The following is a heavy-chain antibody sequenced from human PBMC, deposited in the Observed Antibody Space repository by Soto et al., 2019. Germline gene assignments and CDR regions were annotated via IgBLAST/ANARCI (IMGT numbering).Heavy chain of an antibody. J-gene: IGHJ6*02. CDR3: ARHGYYGSGSYYYYYYYGMDV. Sequence: PGESLKISCKGSGYSFTNYWISWVRQMPGKGLEWMGRIDPSDSYTSYSPSFQGHVTISADKSISTAYLQWSSLKASDTAMYYCARHGYYGSGSYYYYYYYGMDVWGQGTTVTVSS. D-gene: IGHD3-10*01. CDR2: IDPSDSYT. V-gene: IGHV5-10-1*01. CDR1: GYSFTNYW.